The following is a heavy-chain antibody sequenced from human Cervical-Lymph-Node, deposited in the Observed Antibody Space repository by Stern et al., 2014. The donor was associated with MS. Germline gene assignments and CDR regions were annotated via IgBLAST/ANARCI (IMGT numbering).Heavy chain of an antibody. CDR2: IFPVFGTP. D-gene: IGHD6-13*01. CDR3: ALSSETSDRWYSLGYDL. V-gene: IGHV1-69*01. Sequence: QMQLVQSGAEVTQPGSSVKVSCKASGGTFSKFPSSWVRQAPGQGLEWMGVIFPVFGTPTYSQEFRGRVTITADVSTSTVYMELSSLRSDDTAVYYCALSSETSDRWYSLGYDLWGQGTLVTVSS. J-gene: IGHJ5*02. CDR1: GGTFSKFP.